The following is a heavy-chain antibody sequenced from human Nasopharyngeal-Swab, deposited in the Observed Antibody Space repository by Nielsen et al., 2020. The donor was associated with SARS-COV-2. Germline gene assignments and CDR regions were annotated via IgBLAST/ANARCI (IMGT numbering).Heavy chain of an antibody. D-gene: IGHD1-26*01. J-gene: IGHJ4*02. CDR3: ARAHRRGSGSYYLY. CDR2: INHSGRT. CDR1: GGSFSGYY. V-gene: IGHV4-34*01. Sequence: SETLSLTCAVYGGSFSGYYWSWIRQPPGKGLEWIGEINHSGRTNYNPSLKSRVTISVDTSKNQFSLKLSSVTAADTAVYYCARAHRRGSGSYYLYWGQGTLVTVSS.